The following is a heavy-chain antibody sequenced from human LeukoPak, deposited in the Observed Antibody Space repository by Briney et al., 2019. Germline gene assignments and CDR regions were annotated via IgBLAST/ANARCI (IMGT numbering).Heavy chain of an antibody. CDR3: ARGLIVTTVVHVF. J-gene: IGHJ4*02. V-gene: IGHV3-74*01. CDR1: GFTFSSYS. D-gene: IGHD4-23*01. CDR2: INTDGGST. Sequence: PGGSLRLSCAASGFTFSSYSMNWVRQAPGKGLVWVSHINTDGGSTSYADSVKGRFTISRDNAKNTVYLQMNSLRAEDTAVYYCARGLIVTTVVHVFWGQGTLVTVSS.